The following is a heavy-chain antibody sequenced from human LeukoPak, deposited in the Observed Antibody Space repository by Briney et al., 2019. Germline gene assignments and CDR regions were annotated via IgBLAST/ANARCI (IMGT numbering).Heavy chain of an antibody. Sequence: GGSLRLSCAASGFTFSSYAMHWVRQAPGKGLEWVAVISYDGSNKYYADSVKGRFTISRDNAKNSLYLQMNSLRAEDTAVYYCASNLMGYCTNGVCWDVWGKGTTVTVSS. CDR3: ASNLMGYCTNGVCWDV. V-gene: IGHV3-30*04. J-gene: IGHJ6*04. CDR1: GFTFSSYA. D-gene: IGHD2-8*01. CDR2: ISYDGSNK.